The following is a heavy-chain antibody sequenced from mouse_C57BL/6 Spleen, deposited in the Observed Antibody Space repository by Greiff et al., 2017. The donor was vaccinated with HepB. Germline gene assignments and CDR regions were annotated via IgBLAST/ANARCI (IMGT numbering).Heavy chain of an antibody. Sequence: QVQLQQPGAELVNPGASVNLSCKASGYTLTSYWMHWVKQRPGQGLEWIGEINPSNGRTNYNEKFKSKATLTVDKAASTAYIQLSSPTSADSAVYYFARLLINFDYWGQGTTLTVSS. CDR3: ARLLINFDY. CDR2: INPSNGRT. D-gene: IGHD2-1*01. V-gene: IGHV1S81*02. CDR1: GYTLTSYW. J-gene: IGHJ2*01.